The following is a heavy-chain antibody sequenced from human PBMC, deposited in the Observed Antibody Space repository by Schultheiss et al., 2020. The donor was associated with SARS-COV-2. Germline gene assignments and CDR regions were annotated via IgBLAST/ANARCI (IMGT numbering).Heavy chain of an antibody. V-gene: IGHV4-34*01. J-gene: IGHJ6*02. D-gene: IGHD3-10*01. Sequence: SQTLSLTCAVYGGSFSGYYWSWIRQPPGKGLEWIGEINHSGSTNYNPSLKSRVTISVDTSKNQFSLKLSSVTAADTAVYYCARDEGYGSGSYSSYGMDVWGQGTTVTVSS. CDR1: GGSFSGYY. CDR2: INHSGST. CDR3: ARDEGYGSGSYSSYGMDV.